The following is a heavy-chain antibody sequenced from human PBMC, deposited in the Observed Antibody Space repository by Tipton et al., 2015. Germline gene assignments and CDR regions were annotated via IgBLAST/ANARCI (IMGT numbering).Heavy chain of an antibody. V-gene: IGHV3-11*01. D-gene: IGHD3-3*01. CDR1: GFTFRDYY. Sequence: SLRLSCAASGFTFRDYYMSWLRQAPGQGLEWISYIGSSGNSIYYADSVVGRFTISRANAKNSLYLQMKSLRADDTAVYYCAKDIEVAIVGLAPGDYYGMDVWGQGTTVTVS. J-gene: IGHJ6*02. CDR3: AKDIEVAIVGLAPGDYYGMDV. CDR2: IGSSGNSI.